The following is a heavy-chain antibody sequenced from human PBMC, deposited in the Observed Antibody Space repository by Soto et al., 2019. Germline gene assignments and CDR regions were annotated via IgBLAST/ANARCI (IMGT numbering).Heavy chain of an antibody. D-gene: IGHD2-21*02. Sequence: SETLSLTCTVSGGSVSSGSYYWSWIRQPPGQGLEWIGYIYYSGSTNYNPSLKSRVTISVDTSKNQFSLKMSSVTAAETAVYYCSREFPALVTASDDNWFDPWGQGTLVTVSS. V-gene: IGHV4-61*01. CDR2: IYYSGST. CDR1: GGSVSSGSYY. CDR3: SREFPALVTASDDNWFDP. J-gene: IGHJ5*02.